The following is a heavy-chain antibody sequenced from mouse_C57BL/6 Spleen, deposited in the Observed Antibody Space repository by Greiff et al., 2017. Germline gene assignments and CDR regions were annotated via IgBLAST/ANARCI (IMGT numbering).Heavy chain of an antibody. J-gene: IGHJ1*03. CDR3: ARDYGSSYVGYFEV. V-gene: IGHV1-82*01. Sequence: QVQLQQSGPELVKPGASVKISCKASGYAFSSSWMNWVKQRPGKGLEWIGRIYPGDGDTNYNGKFKGKATLTADKSSSTAYMQLSSLTSEDSAVYFCARDYGSSYVGYFEVWGTGTTVTVSS. CDR2: IYPGDGDT. D-gene: IGHD1-1*01. CDR1: GYAFSSSW.